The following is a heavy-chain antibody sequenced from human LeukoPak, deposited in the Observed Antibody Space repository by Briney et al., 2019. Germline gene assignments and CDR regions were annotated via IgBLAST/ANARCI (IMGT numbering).Heavy chain of an antibody. CDR2: ISPDSNFI. CDR1: EFTFRSDG. CDR3: AREDDWNYEDY. J-gene: IGHJ4*02. D-gene: IGHD1-7*01. V-gene: IGHV3-21*06. Sequence: PGGSLRLSCAVSEFTFRSDGMNWVRQAPGRGLEWVSSISPDSNFIFQADSVKGRFTISRDNAKNSVYLQMESLKVEDTAIYYCAREDDWNYEDYWGQGTLVTVSS.